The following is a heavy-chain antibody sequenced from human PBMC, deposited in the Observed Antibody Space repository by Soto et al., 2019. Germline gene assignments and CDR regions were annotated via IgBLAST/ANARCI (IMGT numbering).Heavy chain of an antibody. Sequence: QVQLVQSGAEVKKPGSSVKVSCTASGGTFSSYAISWVRQAPGQGLEWMGGIIPIFGTANYAQKFQGRVTITADESTSTAYMELSSLRSEDTAVYYCARETSDCSGGSCYYYYYGMDVWGQGTTVTVSS. CDR2: IIPIFGTA. D-gene: IGHD2-15*01. V-gene: IGHV1-69*01. CDR1: GGTFSSYA. J-gene: IGHJ6*02. CDR3: ARETSDCSGGSCYYYYYGMDV.